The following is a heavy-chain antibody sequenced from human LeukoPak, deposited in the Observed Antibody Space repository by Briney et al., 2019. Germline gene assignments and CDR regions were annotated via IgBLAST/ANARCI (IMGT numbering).Heavy chain of an antibody. CDR1: GGSISSYY. CDR3: ARWYCSGGSCSRRLRFGT. V-gene: IGHV4-59*08. D-gene: IGHD2-15*01. J-gene: IGHJ5*02. CDR2: IYYSGST. Sequence: SETLSLTCTVSGGSISSYYWSWIRQPPGKGLEWIGYIYYSGSTNYNPSLKSRVTISVDTSKNQFSLKLSSVTAADTAVYYCARWYCSGGSCSRRLRFGTCGQGTLVTVSS.